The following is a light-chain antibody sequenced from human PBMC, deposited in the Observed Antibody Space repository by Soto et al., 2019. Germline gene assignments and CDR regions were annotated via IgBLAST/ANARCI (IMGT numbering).Light chain of an antibody. CDR1: QSSSSY. CDR3: HRRYSSRQRT. V-gene: IGKV1-39*01. Sequence: DIQMTQSPSSLSASVGDRVTITCRASQSSSSYLNCYQQKPGRAPKLLIYAVSTLQTGVPSRFSGSGSGTDFSLTISGLQPEDLATYYCHRRYSSRQRTFGQGTQVQIK. J-gene: IGKJ1*01. CDR2: AVS.